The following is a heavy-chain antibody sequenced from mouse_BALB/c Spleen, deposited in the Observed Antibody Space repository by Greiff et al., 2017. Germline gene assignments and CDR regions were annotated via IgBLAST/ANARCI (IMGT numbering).Heavy chain of an antibody. Sequence: QVTLKESGPGILQPSQTLSLTCSFSGFSLSTSGMGVSWIRQPSGKGLEWLAHIYWDDDKRYNPSLKSRLTISKDTSSNQVFLKITSVDTADTATYYCARSYGNYDYYAMDYWGQGTSVTVSS. J-gene: IGHJ4*01. CDR1: GFSLSTSGMG. CDR2: IYWDDDK. D-gene: IGHD2-1*01. CDR3: ARSYGNYDYYAMDY. V-gene: IGHV8-12*01.